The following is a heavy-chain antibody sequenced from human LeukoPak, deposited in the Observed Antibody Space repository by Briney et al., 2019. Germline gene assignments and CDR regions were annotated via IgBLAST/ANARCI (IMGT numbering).Heavy chain of an antibody. Sequence: SETLSLTCTVAGGSISSYYWSWIRQPPGKGLEWIGYIYYSGSTNYNPSLKSRVTISVDTSKNQFSLKLSSVTAADTAVYYCARARYCSSTRPCYYFDYWGQGTLVTVSS. CDR3: ARARYCSSTRPCYYFDY. V-gene: IGHV4-59*12. CDR1: GGSISSYY. D-gene: IGHD2-2*01. CDR2: IYYSGST. J-gene: IGHJ4*02.